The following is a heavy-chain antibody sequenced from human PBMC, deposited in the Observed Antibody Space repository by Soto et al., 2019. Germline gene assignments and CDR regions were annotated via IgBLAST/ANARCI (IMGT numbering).Heavy chain of an antibody. CDR2: ISGGGSTE. V-gene: IGHV3-11*01. J-gene: IGHJ4*02. CDR3: ARGYSAIEY. Sequence: GGSLRLSCAASGFSFSDSYMTWVRRAPGKGLEWISYISGGGSTEKYAGSVKGRFTISRDNAKNSVFLHMSSLRPDGTAIYYCARGYSAIEYWGQGTLVTVSS. CDR1: GFSFSDSY. D-gene: IGHD2-21*01.